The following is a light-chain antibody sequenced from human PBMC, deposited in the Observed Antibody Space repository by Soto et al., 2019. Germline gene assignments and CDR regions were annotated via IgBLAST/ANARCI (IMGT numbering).Light chain of an antibody. CDR3: SSYTSSSTYVV. V-gene: IGLV2-14*01. Sequence: QSALTQPASVSGSPGQSITISCTGTSSDDGGYHYVSWYQQHPGKAPKLMIYDVSNRPSGVSNRFSGSKSGNTASLTISGLHAEDEADYYCSSYTSSSTYVVFGGGTKLTVL. CDR1: SSDDGGYHY. CDR2: DVS. J-gene: IGLJ2*01.